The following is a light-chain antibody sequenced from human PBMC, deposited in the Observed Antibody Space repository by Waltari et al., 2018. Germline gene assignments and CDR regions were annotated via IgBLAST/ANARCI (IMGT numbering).Light chain of an antibody. CDR3: QQYNSWPPYS. Sequence: EIVMTQSPATLSVSPGERATLYCRASQSVSSNLAWYQQKPGQAPRLLIYGASTRATGIPARFSGSGSGTEFTLTISSLQSEDSAVYYCQQYNSWPPYSFGQGTKLEIK. J-gene: IGKJ2*03. CDR1: QSVSSN. CDR2: GAS. V-gene: IGKV3-15*01.